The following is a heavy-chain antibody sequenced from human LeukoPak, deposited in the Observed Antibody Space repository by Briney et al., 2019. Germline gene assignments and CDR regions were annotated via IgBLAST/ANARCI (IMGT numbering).Heavy chain of an antibody. CDR1: GFTFTIFS. J-gene: IGHJ6*04. Sequence: GQSLTLACAASGFTFTIFSISWVRHPPGKLLERVSTISGSGGSTYYADCVKGRFTISRDNAKNSLYLQMNSLRAEDTAVYYCAELGIPMIGGVWGKGTTVTISS. V-gene: IGHV3-23*01. D-gene: IGHD3-10*02. CDR3: AELGIPMIGGV. CDR2: ISGSGGST.